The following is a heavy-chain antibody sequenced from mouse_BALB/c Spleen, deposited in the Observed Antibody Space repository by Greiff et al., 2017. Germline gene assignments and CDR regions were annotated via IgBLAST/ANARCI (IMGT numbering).Heavy chain of an antibody. Sequence: VQLQQSGPELVKPGASVKMSCKASGYTFTSYVMHWVKQKPGQGLEWIGYINPYNDGTKYNEKFKGKATLTSDKSSSTAYMELSSLTSEDSAVYYCAIYDGYYAMDYCGQGTSVTVSS. CDR1: GYTFTSYV. J-gene: IGHJ4*01. CDR3: AIYDGYYAMDY. CDR2: INPYNDGT. D-gene: IGHD2-3*01. V-gene: IGHV1-14*01.